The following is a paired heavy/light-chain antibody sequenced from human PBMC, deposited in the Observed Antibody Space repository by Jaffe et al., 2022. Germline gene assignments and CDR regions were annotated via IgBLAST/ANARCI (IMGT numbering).Light chain of an antibody. V-gene: IGKV2-30*01. CDR1: LSLVYSDGSTY. CDR2: KVS. Sequence: DLVLTQSPLSLPVTLGQPASISCRSSLSLVYSDGSTYLHWFQQRPGQSPRRLIYKVSNRDSGVPDRFSGSGSGTDFTLKISRVEAEDIGVYYCMQGTHSLTFGGGTRLEIK. CDR3: MQGTHSLT. J-gene: IGKJ4*01.
Heavy chain of an antibody. V-gene: IGHV4-39*01. CDR1: GAAITSGSYY. CDR3: ARLGDTMTTVTRDY. Sequence: QLQLQESGPGLVKPSETLSLTCTVSGAAITSGSYYWGWIRQPPGKGLEWIGSIFYSGNTYYNSSLKSRVTMSVDTSKNQVSLKVTSVTAADTAVYYCARLGDTMTTVTRDYWGQGTQVTVSS. D-gene: IGHD4-17*01. CDR2: IFYSGNT. J-gene: IGHJ4*02.